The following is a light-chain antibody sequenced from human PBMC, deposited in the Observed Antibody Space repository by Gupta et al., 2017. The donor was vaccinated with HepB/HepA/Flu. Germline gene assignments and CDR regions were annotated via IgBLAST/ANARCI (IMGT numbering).Light chain of an antibody. V-gene: IGLV1-40*01. CDR3: QSYDSSLSSSV. CDR1: SSNIGAGYG. Sequence: QSVLTPPPSVSGAPGQRVTISCTGSSSNIGAGYGVHWYQQLPGTAPKLLIYGNSNRPSGVPDRFSGSKSGTSASLAITGVQAEDEADYYCQSYDSSLSSSVFGGGTKLTVL. J-gene: IGLJ3*02. CDR2: GNS.